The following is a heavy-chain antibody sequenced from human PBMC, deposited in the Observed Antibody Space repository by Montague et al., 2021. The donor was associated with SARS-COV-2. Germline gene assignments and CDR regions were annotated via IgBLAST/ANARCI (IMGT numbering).Heavy chain of an antibody. CDR2: IWYDGSNK. J-gene: IGHJ6*02. CDR3: ARLYYYGSGRRMGYYYYGMDV. D-gene: IGHD3-10*01. V-gene: IGHV3-33*01. Sequence: SLRLSCAASGFTFSSYGMHWVRQAPGKGLAWVAVIWYDGSNKYYADSVKGRFTISRDNSKNTLYLQMNSLRAEDTAVYYCARLYYYGSGRRMGYYYYGMDVWGQGTTVTVSS. CDR1: GFTFSSYG.